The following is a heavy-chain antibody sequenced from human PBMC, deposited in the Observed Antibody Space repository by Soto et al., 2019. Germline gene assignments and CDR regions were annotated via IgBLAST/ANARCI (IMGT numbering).Heavy chain of an antibody. J-gene: IGHJ5*02. D-gene: IGHD3-3*01. CDR2: INHSGST. Sequence: PXXTLSLAFAVYGGSFSGYYWRWILQPPGKGLEWIGEINHSGSTNYNPSLKSRVTISVDTSKNQFSLKLSSVNAADTAVYYCARGLTTISPWFDPWGQGTLVTVSS. CDR3: ARGLTTISPWFDP. CDR1: GGSFSGYY. V-gene: IGHV4-34*01.